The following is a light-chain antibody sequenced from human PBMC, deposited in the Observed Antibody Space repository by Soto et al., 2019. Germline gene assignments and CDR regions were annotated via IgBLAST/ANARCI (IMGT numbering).Light chain of an antibody. CDR2: GAS. CDR3: QQYSDSPLT. CDR1: QTVRTNY. V-gene: IGKV3-20*01. J-gene: IGKJ4*01. Sequence: EIVLTQSPGTLSLSPGERATLSCRASQTVRTNYLAWFQHKPGQAPRLLIYGASSRATGIPDRFSGSGSGTDFTLNINRLEPEAFAVYFCQQYSDSPLTCGGGTKVEIK.